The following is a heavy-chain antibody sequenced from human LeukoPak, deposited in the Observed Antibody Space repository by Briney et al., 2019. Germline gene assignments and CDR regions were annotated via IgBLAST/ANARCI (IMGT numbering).Heavy chain of an antibody. J-gene: IGHJ4*02. D-gene: IGHD3-22*01. V-gene: IGHV1-18*01. CDR1: GYTFTSYG. CDR2: ISAYNGNT. Sequence: ASVKVSCKASGYTFTSYGISWVRQAPGQGLEWMGWISAYNGNTNYAQKLQGRVTMTTDTSTSTAYMGLRGLRSGDTAVYYCATSYYYDSSGYSQTGGDYWGQGTLVTVSS. CDR3: ATSYYYDSSGYSQTGGDY.